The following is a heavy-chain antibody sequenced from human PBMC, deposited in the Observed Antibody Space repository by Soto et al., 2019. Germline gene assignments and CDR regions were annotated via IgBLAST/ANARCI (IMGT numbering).Heavy chain of an antibody. CDR1: GFTFSTYA. CDR3: ARPMIVVVISLFYY. J-gene: IGHJ1*01. V-gene: IGHV3-23*01. D-gene: IGHD3-22*01. CDR2: ISNSGGNT. Sequence: EVQLLESGGGLVQPGGSLRLSCVVSGFTFSTYAMSWVRQAPGKGLEWVSTISNSGGNTYYADSVKGRFTISRDNSKNTRYLQMNSLRADDTAVYYCARPMIVVVISLFYYWGQGTLVTVSS.